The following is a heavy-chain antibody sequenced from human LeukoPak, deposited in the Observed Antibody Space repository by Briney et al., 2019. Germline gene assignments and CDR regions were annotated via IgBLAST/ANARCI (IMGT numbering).Heavy chain of an antibody. D-gene: IGHD3-22*01. J-gene: IGHJ4*02. CDR2: INWNGDST. V-gene: IGHV3-20*04. CDR3: ARGSSGYYYVGEL. Sequence: GGSLRLSCAASGFTFSSYEMNWVRQAPGKGLEWVSGINWNGDSTGYADSVKGRFTISRDNAKNSLYLQMNSLRAEDTALYYCARGSSGYYYVGELWGQGTLVTVSS. CDR1: GFTFSSYE.